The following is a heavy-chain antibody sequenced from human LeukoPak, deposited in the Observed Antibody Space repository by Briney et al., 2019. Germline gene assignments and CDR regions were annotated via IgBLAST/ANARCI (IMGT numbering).Heavy chain of an antibody. J-gene: IGHJ5*02. Sequence: NTSETLSLTCTVSGGSISSYYWSWIRQPVGKGLEWIGRIYTSGSTNYNPSLKSRVTMSVDTSKNQFSLKLSSVTAADTAVYYCAREIGPSLIVMPNWFDPWGQGTLVTVSS. CDR1: GGSISSYY. D-gene: IGHD3-16*01. CDR3: AREIGPSLIVMPNWFDP. V-gene: IGHV4-4*07. CDR2: IYTSGST.